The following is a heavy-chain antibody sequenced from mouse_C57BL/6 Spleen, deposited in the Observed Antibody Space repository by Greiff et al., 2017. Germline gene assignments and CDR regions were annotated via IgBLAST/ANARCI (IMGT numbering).Heavy chain of an antibody. Sequence: QVQLQQSGAELVKPGASVKISCKASGYAFSSYWMNWVKQRPGKGLEWIGQIYPGDGDTNYNGKFKGKATLTADKSSSTAYMQLSSLTSEDSAVYFCARFGPYSNYYAMDYWGQGTSVTVSS. CDR1: GYAFSSYW. D-gene: IGHD2-5*01. V-gene: IGHV1-80*01. CDR2: IYPGDGDT. J-gene: IGHJ4*01. CDR3: ARFGPYSNYYAMDY.